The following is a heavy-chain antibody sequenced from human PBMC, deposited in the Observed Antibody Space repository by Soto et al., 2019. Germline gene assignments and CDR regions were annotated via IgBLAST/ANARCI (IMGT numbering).Heavy chain of an antibody. D-gene: IGHD1-7*01. CDR3: SRDGGLELRFNYYYMDV. CDR1: GFTFSDYY. V-gene: IGHV3-11*01. CDR2: ISSSGSTI. Sequence: QVQLVESGGGLVKPGGSLRLSCAASGFTFSDYYMSWIRQAPGKGLEWVSYISSSGSTIYYADSVKGRFTISGDNAKNSLYLQINSLIAEVTALYYWSRDGGLELRFNYYYMDVWGKVTTVTVSS. J-gene: IGHJ6*03.